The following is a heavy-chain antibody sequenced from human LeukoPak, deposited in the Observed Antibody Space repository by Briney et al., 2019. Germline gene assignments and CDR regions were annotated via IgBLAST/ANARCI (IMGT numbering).Heavy chain of an antibody. D-gene: IGHD3-22*01. V-gene: IGHV3-73*01. J-gene: IGHJ4*02. CDR3: TRPSPKTYYYDSSGYVLVN. CDR1: GFTCSGSA. Sequence: PGGSLRLXCAASGFTCSGSAMHWVRQASGKGLESVGRIRSKANSYATAYAASVKGRFTISRDDSKNTAYLQMNSLKTEDTAVYYCTRPSPKTYYYDSSGYVLVNWGQGTLVTVSS. CDR2: IRSKANSYAT.